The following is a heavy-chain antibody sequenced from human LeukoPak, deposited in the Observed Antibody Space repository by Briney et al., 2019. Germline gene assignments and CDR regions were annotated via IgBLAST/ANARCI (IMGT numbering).Heavy chain of an antibody. V-gene: IGHV3-49*03. CDR3: TRRRGCGSASCPGYLDF. J-gene: IGHJ4*02. CDR1: GFTFGDYA. D-gene: IGHD2-2*01. CDR2: IRGTGYGGKF. Sequence: GGSLRLSCSASGFTFGDYAMSWFRQAPGKGLEWLGFIRGTGYGGKFEYAASVQGRFPNSKDDSRGIAYLQMDNLKTEDPAVYYCTRRRGCGSASCPGYLDFWGQGNMVPVSS.